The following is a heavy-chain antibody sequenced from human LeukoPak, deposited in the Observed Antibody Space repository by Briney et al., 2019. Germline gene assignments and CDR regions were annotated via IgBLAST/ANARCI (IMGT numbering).Heavy chain of an antibody. CDR3: ARASWEPYYPFDF. Sequence: SETLSLTCTVSGGSISIYNYYWGWIRQPPGKGLEWIGSIYYSGSTYYNPSLKSRVTISVDTSKNQFSLHLSSVTAADTSVYYCARASWEPYYPFDFWGQGTLVTVSS. V-gene: IGHV4-39*02. CDR2: IYYSGST. D-gene: IGHD1-26*01. J-gene: IGHJ4*02. CDR1: GGSISIYNYY.